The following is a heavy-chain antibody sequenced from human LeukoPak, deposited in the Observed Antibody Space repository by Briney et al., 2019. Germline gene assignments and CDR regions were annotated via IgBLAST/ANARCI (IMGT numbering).Heavy chain of an antibody. CDR1: GLTFSNYV. J-gene: IGHJ5*02. CDR3: AKLISGYCSRTSCLNWFDP. V-gene: IGHV3-23*01. CDR2: ISGSDGST. D-gene: IGHD2-2*01. Sequence: GGSLRLSCAASGLTFSNYVMSWVRQAPGKGLEWVSAISGSDGSTLYADSVKRRFTVSRDNSKNTLYLQMNSLRAEDTAVYYCAKLISGYCSRTSCLNWFDPWGQGTLVTVSS.